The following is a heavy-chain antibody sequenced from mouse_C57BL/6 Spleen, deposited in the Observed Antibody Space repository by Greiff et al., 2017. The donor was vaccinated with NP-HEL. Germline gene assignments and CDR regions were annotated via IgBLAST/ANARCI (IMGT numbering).Heavy chain of an antibody. CDR2: ILPGSGST. Sequence: QVQLKQSGAELMKPGASVKLSCKATGYTFTGYWIEWVKQRPGHGLEWIGEILPGSGSTNYNEKFKGKATFTTDTSSNTAYMQLSSLTTEDSAIYYCAKGTTVVARGIVDYWGQGTSVTVSS. CDR3: AKGTTVVARGIVDY. J-gene: IGHJ4*01. V-gene: IGHV1-9*01. CDR1: GYTFTGYW. D-gene: IGHD1-1*01.